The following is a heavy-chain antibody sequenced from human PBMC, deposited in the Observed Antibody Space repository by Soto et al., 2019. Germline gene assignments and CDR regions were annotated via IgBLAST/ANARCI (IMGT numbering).Heavy chain of an antibody. J-gene: IGHJ4*02. Sequence: QVQLQESGPGLVKPSETLSLTCTVSGGSVSSGSYYWSWIRQPPGKGLEWIGYIYYSGSTNYNPSLKSRVTISVDTSKNQFSLKLSSVTAADTAVYYCARAYYDYVWGSPIGLYFDYWGQGTLVTVSS. CDR2: IYYSGST. V-gene: IGHV4-61*01. CDR3: ARAYYDYVWGSPIGLYFDY. D-gene: IGHD3-16*01. CDR1: GGSVSSGSYY.